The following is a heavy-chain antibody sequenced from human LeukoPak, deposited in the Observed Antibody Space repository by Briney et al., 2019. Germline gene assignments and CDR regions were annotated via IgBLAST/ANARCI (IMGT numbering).Heavy chain of an antibody. CDR2: ISAGGSST. Sequence: GGSLRLSCAASGFTFSRYEMNWVRQAPGKGLEWVSGISAGGSSTYYADSVKGRFTISRDNSKNTLSLQMSSLRAEDTALYYCAKGSGNGYGSGPFDYWGQGTLVTVSS. D-gene: IGHD3-10*01. CDR3: AKGSGNGYGSGPFDY. CDR1: GFTFSRYE. V-gene: IGHV3-23*01. J-gene: IGHJ4*02.